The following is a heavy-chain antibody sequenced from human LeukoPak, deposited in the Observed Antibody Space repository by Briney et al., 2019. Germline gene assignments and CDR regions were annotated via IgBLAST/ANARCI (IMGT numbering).Heavy chain of an antibody. V-gene: IGHV3-7*01. Sequence: PGGSLRLSCAATGFTFSNYWMTWVRQAPGKGLEWVANIKQDGSEMYYVDSVKGRFTISRDNAKNSLYLQMNSLRAGDTAVYYCARGRTDTVVVVAATGYPSFFDYWGQGALVTVSS. J-gene: IGHJ4*02. D-gene: IGHD2-15*01. CDR2: IKQDGSEM. CDR3: ARGRTDTVVVVAATGYPSFFDY. CDR1: GFTFSNYW.